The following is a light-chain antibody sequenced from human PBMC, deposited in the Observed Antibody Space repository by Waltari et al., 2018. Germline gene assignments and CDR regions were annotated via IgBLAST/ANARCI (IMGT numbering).Light chain of an antibody. Sequence: QSVLTQPPSASGTPGQRVTISCSGSSSNIGRHYVYWYQQLPGTAPKLLIYSNDQRSAGVPDRFAGPKSGTSASRAISGLRSEDEADYYCAAWDDSLSGRVIFGGGTKLTVL. CDR2: SND. J-gene: IGLJ2*01. CDR3: AAWDDSLSGRVI. CDR1: SSNIGRHY. V-gene: IGLV1-47*02.